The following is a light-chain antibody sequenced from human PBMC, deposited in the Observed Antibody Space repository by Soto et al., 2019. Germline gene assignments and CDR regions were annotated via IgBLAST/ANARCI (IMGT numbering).Light chain of an antibody. Sequence: QSVLAQPASVSGSRGQSITISCTGTSSDVGRYNYVSWFQQHPGKVPKLIIYDVSHWPSGVSDRFSGSKSGNTASLTISGLHPDDEADYYCSSFTSSSTFVFGTGTQLTVL. CDR2: DVS. V-gene: IGLV2-14*03. CDR3: SSFTSSSTFV. J-gene: IGLJ7*01. CDR1: SSDVGRYNY.